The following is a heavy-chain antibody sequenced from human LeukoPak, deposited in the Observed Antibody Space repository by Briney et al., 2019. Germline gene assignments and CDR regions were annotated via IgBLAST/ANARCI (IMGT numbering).Heavy chain of an antibody. V-gene: IGHV3-23*01. Sequence: GGSLRLSCAASGFTVSSNYMSWVRQAPGKGLEWVSAISGSGGSTYYADSVKGRFTISRDNSKNTLYLQMNSLRAEDTAVYYCAKQSEGYSFGYRRLFDYWGQGTLVTVSS. CDR3: AKQSEGYSFGYRRLFDY. J-gene: IGHJ4*02. CDR1: GFTVSSNY. CDR2: ISGSGGST. D-gene: IGHD5-18*01.